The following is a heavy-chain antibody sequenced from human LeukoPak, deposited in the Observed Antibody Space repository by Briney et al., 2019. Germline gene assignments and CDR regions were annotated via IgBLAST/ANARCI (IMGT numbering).Heavy chain of an antibody. J-gene: IGHJ4*02. D-gene: IGHD3-3*01. CDR2: ISAYNGNT. Sequence: ASVKVSCKASGYTFTSYGISWVRQAPGQGLEWMGWISAYNGNTNYAQKLQGRVTMTRDTSISTAYMELSRLRSDDTAVYYCARVRTIFGVAQLYYFDYWGQGTLVTVSS. V-gene: IGHV1-18*01. CDR1: GYTFTSYG. CDR3: ARVRTIFGVAQLYYFDY.